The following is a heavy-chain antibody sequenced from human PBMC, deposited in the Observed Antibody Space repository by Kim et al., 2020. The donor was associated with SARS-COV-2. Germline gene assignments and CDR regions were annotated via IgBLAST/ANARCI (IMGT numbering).Heavy chain of an antibody. J-gene: IGHJ6*02. CDR2: IYPGDSET. Sequence: GESLKISCKGSGYRFTSYWIGWVRQMPGKGLEWMGIIYPGDSETRYSPSFQGQVTISADKSNTTAYLQWSSLKASDSAMYYCARSPYTSNWYRGVYFYYGMDVWGQGTTVTVSS. V-gene: IGHV5-51*01. CDR1: GYRFTSYW. CDR3: ARSPYTSNWYRGVYFYYGMDV. D-gene: IGHD6-13*01.